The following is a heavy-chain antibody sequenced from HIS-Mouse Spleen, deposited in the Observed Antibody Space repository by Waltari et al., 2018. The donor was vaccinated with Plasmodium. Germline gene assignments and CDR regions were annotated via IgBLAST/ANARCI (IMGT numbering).Heavy chain of an antibody. J-gene: IGHJ4*02. Sequence: QVQLQQWGAGLLKPSDTLSLTCAVYGGSFSGYYWSWLRQPPGKGLEWIGEINHSGSTNYNPSLKSRVTISVDTSKNQFSLKLSSVTAADTAVYYCARGPGYSSGWYYFDYWGQGTLVTVSS. D-gene: IGHD6-19*01. CDR3: ARGPGYSSGWYYFDY. CDR1: GGSFSGYY. V-gene: IGHV4-34*01. CDR2: INHSGST.